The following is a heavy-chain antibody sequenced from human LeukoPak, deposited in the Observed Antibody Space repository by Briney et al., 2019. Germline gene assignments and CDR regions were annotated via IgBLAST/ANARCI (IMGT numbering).Heavy chain of an antibody. CDR3: TRDQNFYGSGRGFDP. V-gene: IGHV3-21*01. D-gene: IGHD3-10*01. CDR2: ITSSNTYI. J-gene: IGHJ5*02. CDR1: GFTFSTYS. Sequence: PGGSLRLSCAVSGFTFSTYSMNWVRQAPGKGLEWVSSITSSNTYIHYADSVKGRFTISRDNAKNSLYLQMNSLRAEDTAIYYCTRDQNFYGSGRGFDPWGQGTLVTVSS.